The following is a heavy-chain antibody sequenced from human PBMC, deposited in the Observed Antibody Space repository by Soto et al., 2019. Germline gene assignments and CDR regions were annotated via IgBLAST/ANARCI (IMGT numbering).Heavy chain of an antibody. Sequence: ASVKVSCKASGYTFTGYYMHWVRQAPGQGLEWMGWINPNSGGANYAQKFQGRVTMTRDTSISTAYMELSRLRSDDTAVYYCARDGPYDYVWGSYRQFDYWGQGTLVTVSS. CDR3: ARDGPYDYVWGSYRQFDY. CDR1: GYTFTGYY. D-gene: IGHD3-16*02. V-gene: IGHV1-2*02. CDR2: INPNSGGA. J-gene: IGHJ4*02.